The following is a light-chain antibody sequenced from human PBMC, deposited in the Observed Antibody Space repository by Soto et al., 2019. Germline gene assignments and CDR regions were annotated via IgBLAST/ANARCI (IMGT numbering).Light chain of an antibody. CDR2: GAS. CDR1: QRIGRNY. CDR3: QQYGSAPRT. J-gene: IGKJ1*01. V-gene: IGKV3-20*01. Sequence: EMVMTQSPAILSVSPGETVTLSCRASQRIGRNYLAWYQQKPGQSPRLLIYGASGRATGIPDRFSGSGSGTDFTLTISSLEPEDFAVYYCQQYGSAPRTFGQGTKVDIK.